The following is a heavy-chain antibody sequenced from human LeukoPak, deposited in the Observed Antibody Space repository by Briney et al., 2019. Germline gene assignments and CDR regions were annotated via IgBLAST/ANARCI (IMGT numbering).Heavy chain of an antibody. CDR3: ARDAGFSSYSS. Sequence: GGSLRLSCTASGFTVSSSYMSWVRQAPGTGLEWVSIIYMNRNTYYADSVKGRFTISRDDSKNMQLLQMDNLRLEDTAMYYCARDAGFSSYSSWGQGTLVTVSS. D-gene: IGHD2-21*01. J-gene: IGHJ1*01. CDR1: GFTVSSSY. V-gene: IGHV3-53*01. CDR2: IYMNRNT.